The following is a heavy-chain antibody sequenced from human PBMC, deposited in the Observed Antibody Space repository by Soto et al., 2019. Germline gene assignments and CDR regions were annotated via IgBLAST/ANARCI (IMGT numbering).Heavy chain of an antibody. CDR1: GFTFSDYY. CDR2: ISSSSSYT. J-gene: IGHJ5*02. Sequence: GGSLRLSCAASGFTFSDYYMSWIRQAPGKGLEWVSYISSSSSYTNYADSVKGRFTISRDNAKNSLHLQMTSLRAEDTAVYYCARNENWFDPWGQGTLVTVS. V-gene: IGHV3-11*06. CDR3: ARNENWFDP.